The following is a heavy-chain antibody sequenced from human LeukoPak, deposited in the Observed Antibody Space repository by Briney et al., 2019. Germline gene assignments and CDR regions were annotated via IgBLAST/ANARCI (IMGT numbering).Heavy chain of an antibody. CDR2: IIPILGTA. CDR3: GRGARPPHYYYYMDV. Sequence: ASVKVSCKAPGGTFNSYGIIWVRQAPGQGLEWMGGIIPILGTANYAQKFQGRVTISADKSTSTAYMELSSLRSEDTAVYYCGRGARPPHYYYYMDVWGKGTTVTVSS. J-gene: IGHJ6*03. D-gene: IGHD5-12*01. CDR1: GGTFNSYG. V-gene: IGHV1-69*10.